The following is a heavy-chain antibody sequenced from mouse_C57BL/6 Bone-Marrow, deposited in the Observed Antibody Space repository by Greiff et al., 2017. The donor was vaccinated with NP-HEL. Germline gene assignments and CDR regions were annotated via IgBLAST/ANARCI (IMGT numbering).Heavy chain of an antibody. CDR2: LYPGGGYT. CDR3: ARWEGLKAWCAY. J-gene: IGHJ3*01. CDR1: GYTFTNYW. Sequence: VQLPQSGAELVRPGTSVKMSCKASGYTFTNYWIGWAKQRPGHGLEWIGDLYPGGGYTNYNEKFKGKATLTADKSSSTAYMQFSSLTSEDSAIYYCARWEGLKAWCAYWGQGTLVTVSA. V-gene: IGHV1-63*01. D-gene: IGHD2-4*01.